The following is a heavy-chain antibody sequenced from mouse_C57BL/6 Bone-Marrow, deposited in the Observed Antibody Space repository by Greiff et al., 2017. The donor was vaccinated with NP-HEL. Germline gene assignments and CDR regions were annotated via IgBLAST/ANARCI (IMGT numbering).Heavy chain of an antibody. V-gene: IGHV1-26*01. CDR3: ARDGAY. Sequence: EVKLVESGPELVKPGASVKISCKASGYTFTDYYMNWVKQSHGKSLEWIGDINPNNGGTSYNQKFKGKATLTVDKSSSTAYMELRSLTSEDSAVYYCARDGAYWGQGTLVTVSA. J-gene: IGHJ3*01. CDR2: INPNNGGT. CDR1: GYTFTDYY. D-gene: IGHD2-3*01.